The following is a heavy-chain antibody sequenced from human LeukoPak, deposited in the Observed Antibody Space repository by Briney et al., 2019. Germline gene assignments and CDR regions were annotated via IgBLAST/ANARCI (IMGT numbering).Heavy chain of an antibody. D-gene: IGHD6-13*01. CDR2: ISSSGSTI. CDR1: GFTFSAYD. Sequence: PGRSPRPSCAASGFTFSAYDMSSIRQAPGTRLECFSNISSSGSTIYYADSVKGRFTISRDNAKNSLYLQMNSLRAEDTAVYYCARGIAAAGTGWFDPWGQGTLVTVSS. V-gene: IGHV3-11*01. J-gene: IGHJ5*02. CDR3: ARGIAAAGTGWFDP.